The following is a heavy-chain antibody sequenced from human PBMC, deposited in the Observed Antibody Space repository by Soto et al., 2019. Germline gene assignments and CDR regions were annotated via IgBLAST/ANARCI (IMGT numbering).Heavy chain of an antibody. Sequence: QVQLVQSGAEVKKPGSSVKVSCKASGGTFSSYAISWVRQAPGQGLEWMGGIIPISETTNYAQKLQGRVTIIADETESTAYMELSSLRSEDAAVYYWTRSQVSSTSLEIYYYYYYGMDVWGQWTKVTVSS. CDR3: TRSQVSSTSLEIYYYYYYGMDV. CDR2: IIPISETT. J-gene: IGHJ6*02. CDR1: GGTFSSYA. D-gene: IGHD2-2*01. V-gene: IGHV1-69*01.